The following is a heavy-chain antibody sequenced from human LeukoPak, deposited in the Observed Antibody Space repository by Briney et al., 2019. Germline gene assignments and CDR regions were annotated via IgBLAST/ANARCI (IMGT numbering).Heavy chain of an antibody. CDR1: GFTFRDYT. D-gene: IGHD2-2*01. CDR2: INKGGSYM. CDR3: AREVLIVVEPAANTIDY. J-gene: IGHJ4*02. V-gene: IGHV3-21*01. Sequence: GGSLRLSCAVSGFTFRDYTMNWVRQTPGKGLEWVSAINKGGSYMTYADSVKGRFTVSRDNAKNSLFLQMNNLRVEDTAVYFCAREVLIVVEPAANTIDYWGQGTRVTVSS.